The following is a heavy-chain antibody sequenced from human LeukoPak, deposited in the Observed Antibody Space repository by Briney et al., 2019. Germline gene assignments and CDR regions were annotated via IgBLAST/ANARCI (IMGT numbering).Heavy chain of an antibody. CDR2: IYYSGST. J-gene: IGHJ5*02. CDR1: GGSNSSYY. D-gene: IGHD3-3*01. Sequence: SETLSLTCTVSGGSNSSYYWSWIRQPPGKGLEWIGYIYYSGSTNYNPSLKSRVTISVDTSKNQFSLKLSSVTAADTAVYYCARVGVYYDFWSGYLDHNWFDPWGQGTLVTVSS. CDR3: ARVGVYYDFWSGYLDHNWFDP. V-gene: IGHV4-59*01.